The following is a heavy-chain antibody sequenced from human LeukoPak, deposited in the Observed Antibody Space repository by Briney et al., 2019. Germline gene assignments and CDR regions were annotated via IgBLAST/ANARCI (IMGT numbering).Heavy chain of an antibody. CDR2: IKQDGSEK. Sequence: PGGSLRLSCAASGFTFSSYWTSWVRQAPGKGLEWVANIKQDGSEKYYVDSVKGRFTISRDNAKNSLYLQMNSLRAEDTAVYYCARADDYGDYYFDYWGQGTLVTVSS. J-gene: IGHJ4*02. D-gene: IGHD4-17*01. CDR3: ARADDYGDYYFDY. CDR1: GFTFSSYW. V-gene: IGHV3-7*01.